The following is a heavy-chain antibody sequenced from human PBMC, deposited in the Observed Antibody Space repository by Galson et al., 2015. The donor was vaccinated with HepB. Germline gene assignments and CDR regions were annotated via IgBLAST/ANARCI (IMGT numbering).Heavy chain of an antibody. J-gene: IGHJ6*02. V-gene: IGHV3-11*03. D-gene: IGHD3-22*01. Sequence: SLRLSCAAPRFIFSDYYMAWVRQAPGKGLEWVSYISSSRSFINYAESVRGRFTVSRDNAKNALYLQMNSLRAEDAAVYYCARFGYYDTSGYWSDGMDVWGQGTTVTVSS. CDR1: RFIFSDYY. CDR2: ISSSRSFI. CDR3: ARFGYYDTSGYWSDGMDV.